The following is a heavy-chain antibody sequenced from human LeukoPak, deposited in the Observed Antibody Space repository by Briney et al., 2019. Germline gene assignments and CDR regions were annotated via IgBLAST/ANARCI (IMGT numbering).Heavy chain of an antibody. V-gene: IGHV3-30*03. CDR2: ISYDGSNK. CDR1: GFTFSSYG. D-gene: IGHD4-17*01. Sequence: PGGSLRLSCAASGFTFSSYGMHWVRQAPGKGLEWVAVISYDGSNKYYADSVKGRFTISRDNSKNTLYLQMSSLRAEDTAVYYCARYGPEVYYFDYWGQGTLVTVSS. J-gene: IGHJ4*02. CDR3: ARYGPEVYYFDY.